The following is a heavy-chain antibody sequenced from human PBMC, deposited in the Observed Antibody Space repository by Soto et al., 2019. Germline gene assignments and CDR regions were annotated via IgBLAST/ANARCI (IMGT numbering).Heavy chain of an antibody. CDR1: GYTFSSYA. D-gene: IGHD7-27*01. CDR2: XXAXXXXX. CDR3: ARDTGDGTFDF. J-gene: IGHJ4*02. Sequence: ASVKVSCKASGYTFSSYAMHLVRQATGQRLEWXGWXXAXXXXXKXXXKFQDRVTISRDTSASTAYMKLTRLRSEDTAVYYCARDTGDGTFDFWGQGTLVTVSS. V-gene: IGHV1-3*01.